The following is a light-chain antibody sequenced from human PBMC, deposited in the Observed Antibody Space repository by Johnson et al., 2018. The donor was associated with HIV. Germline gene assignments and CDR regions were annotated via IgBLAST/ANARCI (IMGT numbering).Light chain of an antibody. CDR1: SSNIGSNY. Sequence: QSVLTQPPSVSAAPGQKVTISCSGSSSNIGSNYVSWYQQLPGTAPKLLIYDSNKRPSGIPDRFSGSKSGTSVTLAITGLQTGDEADYYCGTWDSSLSAGVFGTGTKVTVL. V-gene: IGLV1-51*01. CDR2: DSN. CDR3: GTWDSSLSAGV. J-gene: IGLJ1*01.